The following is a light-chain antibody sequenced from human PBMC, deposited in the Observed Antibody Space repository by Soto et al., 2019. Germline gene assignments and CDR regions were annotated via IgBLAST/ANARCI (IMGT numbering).Light chain of an antibody. CDR1: QSVSSSY. J-gene: IGKJ2*01. Sequence: EIVLTQSPGTLSLSPGERVTLSCRASQSVSSSYLAWYQQKPGQAPRLLIYGASSRATDIPDRFSGSGSGTDFTLTISRLEPEDFAVYYCQKYASSPDTFGQGTKLEIK. V-gene: IGKV3-20*01. CDR3: QKYASSPDT. CDR2: GAS.